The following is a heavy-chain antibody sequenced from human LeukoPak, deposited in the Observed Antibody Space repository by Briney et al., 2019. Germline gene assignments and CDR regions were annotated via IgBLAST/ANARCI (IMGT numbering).Heavy chain of an antibody. D-gene: IGHD3-16*01. CDR2: MFYRGST. CDR1: GGSISSSSYY. Sequence: SETLSLTCSVSGGSISSSSYYWGWIRQPPGKGLEWIGSMFYRGSTYYNPSLKSRVTISIDKSKNQFSLRLSSVTAADTAFYYCARRGGFFDFWGQGTLVTVSS. J-gene: IGHJ4*02. V-gene: IGHV4-39*07. CDR3: ARRGGFFDF.